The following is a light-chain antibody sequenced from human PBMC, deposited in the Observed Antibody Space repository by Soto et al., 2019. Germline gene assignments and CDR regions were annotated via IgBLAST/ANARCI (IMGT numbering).Light chain of an antibody. V-gene: IGLV2-11*01. CDR2: DVS. CDR3: CSYAGSYTYG. CDR1: SSDVGGYNY. J-gene: IGLJ1*01. Sequence: QSALTQPRSVSGSPGQSVTISCTGTSSDVGGYNYVSWYQQHPGKAPKLMIYDVSKRPSGVPDRFSGSKSGNAASLTISGLQAEDEADYYCCSYAGSYTYGFGTPAKLTVL.